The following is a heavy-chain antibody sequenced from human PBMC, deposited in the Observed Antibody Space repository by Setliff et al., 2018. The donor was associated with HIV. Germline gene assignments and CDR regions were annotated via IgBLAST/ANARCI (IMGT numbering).Heavy chain of an antibody. CDR3: ARDEQLVRGSHYYYYYMDV. CDR2: IYTSGRT. CDR1: GGSISSGSYY. D-gene: IGHD6-6*01. Sequence: SETLSLTCTVSGGSISSGSYYWSWIRQPAGKGLEWIGHIYTSGRTNYNPSLKSRVTISVATSKNQFSLKLSSVTAADTAVYYCARDEQLVRGSHYYYYYMDVWGKGTTVTVSS. V-gene: IGHV4-61*09. J-gene: IGHJ6*03.